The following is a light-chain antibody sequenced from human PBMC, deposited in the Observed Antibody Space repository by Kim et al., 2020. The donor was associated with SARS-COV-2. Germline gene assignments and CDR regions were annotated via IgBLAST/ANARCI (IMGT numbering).Light chain of an antibody. V-gene: IGKV3-20*01. CDR1: QTIIN. CDR3: QHYDNSAGT. Sequence: SLSPGERATLSCSASQTIINVTWYQHKPGQAPRLLMYGATTRATGIPDRFSGSGSGTDFTLTISRLEPEDFAVYYCQHYDNSAGTFGQGTKVDIK. J-gene: IGKJ1*01. CDR2: GAT.